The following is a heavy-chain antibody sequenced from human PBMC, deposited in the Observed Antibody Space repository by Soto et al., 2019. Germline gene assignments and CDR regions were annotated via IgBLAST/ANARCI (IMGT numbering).Heavy chain of an antibody. J-gene: IGHJ5*02. Sequence: KPSETLSLTCTVSGGSISSYYWSWIRQPPGKXLEWIGYIYYSGSTNYTPSLKSRVTISVDTSKNQFSLKLSSVTAADTAVYYCARVGTYYDFWSGHNWFDPWGQGTLVTVSS. CDR1: GGSISSYY. CDR3: ARVGTYYDFWSGHNWFDP. V-gene: IGHV4-59*01. CDR2: IYYSGST. D-gene: IGHD3-3*01.